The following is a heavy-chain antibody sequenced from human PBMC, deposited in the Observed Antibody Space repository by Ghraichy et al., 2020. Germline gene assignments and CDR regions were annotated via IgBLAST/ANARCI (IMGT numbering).Heavy chain of an antibody. J-gene: IGHJ6*02. Sequence: SETLSLTCAVYGGSFSGYYWSWIRQPPGKGLEWIGEINHSGSTNYNPSLKSRVTISVDTSKNQFSLKLSSVTAADTAVYYCARSVGYGSGSYSQYYYYYGTDVWGQGTTVTVSS. CDR3: ARSVGYGSGSYSQYYYYYGTDV. CDR2: INHSGST. D-gene: IGHD3-10*01. CDR1: GGSFSGYY. V-gene: IGHV4-34*01.